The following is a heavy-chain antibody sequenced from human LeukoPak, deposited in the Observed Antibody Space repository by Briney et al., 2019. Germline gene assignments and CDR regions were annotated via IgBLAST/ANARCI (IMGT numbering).Heavy chain of an antibody. CDR2: IYWNDDK. J-gene: IGHJ5*02. D-gene: IGHD3-16*01. V-gene: IGHV2-5*01. Sequence: SGPTLVNPTQTLTLTCTLSGFSLSTSGVGVGWIRQPPGKALEWLALIYWNDDKRYSPSLKSRLTITKDTSKNQVVLTMTDMDPVDTATYYCAHFELIKDWFDPWGQGTLVTVSS. CDR1: GFSLSTSGVG. CDR3: AHFELIKDWFDP.